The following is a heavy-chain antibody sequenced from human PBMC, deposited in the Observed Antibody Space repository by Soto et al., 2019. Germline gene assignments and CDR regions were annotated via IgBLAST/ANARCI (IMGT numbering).Heavy chain of an antibody. Sequence: QLQLQESGPGLVKPSETLSLTCTVSGGSISSSSYYWGWIRQPPGKGLEWIGSIYYSGSTYYNPSLKSRVTISVDTSKNQFSLKLSSVTAADTAVYYCARHLYYGDYEDYWGQGTLVTVSS. V-gene: IGHV4-39*01. J-gene: IGHJ4*02. CDR3: ARHLYYGDYEDY. CDR2: IYYSGST. CDR1: GGSISSSSYY. D-gene: IGHD4-17*01.